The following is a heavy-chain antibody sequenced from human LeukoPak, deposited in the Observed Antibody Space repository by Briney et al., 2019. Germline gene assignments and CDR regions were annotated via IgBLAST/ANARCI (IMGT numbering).Heavy chain of an antibody. CDR1: GGSISSSSYY. J-gene: IGHJ4*02. V-gene: IGHV4-39*07. D-gene: IGHD3-22*01. CDR3: ARDPGRWLLLNYFDY. CDR2: IFYSGST. Sequence: SETLSLTCTVSGGSISSSSYYWGWIRQPPGKGLEWIGSIFYSGSTYYNPSLKSRVTVSLDTSKNQFSLKLSSVTAADTAVYYCARDPGRWLLLNYFDYWGQGTLVTVSS.